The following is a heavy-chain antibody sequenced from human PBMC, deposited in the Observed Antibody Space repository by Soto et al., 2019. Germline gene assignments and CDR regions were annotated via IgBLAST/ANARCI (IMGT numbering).Heavy chain of an antibody. J-gene: IGHJ4*02. CDR3: AGTMITFGGVIPIVNGYFDY. Sequence: GGSLRLSCAASGFTVSSNYMSWVRQAPGKGLEWVSVIYSGGSTYYADSVKGRFTISRDNSKNTLYLQMNSLRAEDTAVYYCAGTMITFGGVIPIVNGYFDYWGQGTLVTVSS. V-gene: IGHV3-66*01. CDR2: IYSGGST. CDR1: GFTVSSNY. D-gene: IGHD3-16*02.